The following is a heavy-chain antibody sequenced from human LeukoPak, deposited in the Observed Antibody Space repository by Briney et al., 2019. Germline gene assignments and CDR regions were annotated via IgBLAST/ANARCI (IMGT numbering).Heavy chain of an antibody. V-gene: IGHV4-59*01. CDR3: ASVPSYGSVDY. Sequence: SETLSLTCTVSDGSITSYYWSWIRQPPGKGLEWIGYINYSGNTSYNPSLKSRVTISVDTSKSQFSLNLTSVTAADTAVYYCASVPSYGSVDYWGQGTLVTVSS. CDR2: INYSGNT. CDR1: DGSITSYY. D-gene: IGHD3-10*01. J-gene: IGHJ4*02.